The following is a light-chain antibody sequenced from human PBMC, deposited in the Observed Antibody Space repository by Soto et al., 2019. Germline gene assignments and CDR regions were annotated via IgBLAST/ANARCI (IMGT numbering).Light chain of an antibody. J-gene: IGLJ1*01. CDR2: EVV. CDR3: KSYAGSNTYV. CDR1: NSDIGVYDF. V-gene: IGLV2-8*01. Sequence: HSVLTQPPSASGSPGQSVTISCTGTNSDIGVYDFVSWYQHNPGKAPRLIIYEVVQRPSGVPDRFSGSKSGNTASLTVSGLKAEDEADYFCKSYAGSNTYVFGSGTKV.